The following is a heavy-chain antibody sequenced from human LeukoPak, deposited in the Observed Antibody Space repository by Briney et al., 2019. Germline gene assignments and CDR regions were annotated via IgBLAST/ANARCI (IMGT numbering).Heavy chain of an antibody. CDR2: INPSGGST. CDR1: GYTFTSYY. CDR3: ARGLLYSGGAAAGTH. V-gene: IGHV1-46*01. J-gene: IGHJ4*02. Sequence: ASVKVSCKASGYTFTSYYMHWVRQAPGQGLEWMGIINPSGGSTSYAQKFRGRVTMTRDMSTSTVYMELSSLRSEDTAVYYCARGLLYSGGAAAGTHWGQGTLVTVSS. D-gene: IGHD6-13*01.